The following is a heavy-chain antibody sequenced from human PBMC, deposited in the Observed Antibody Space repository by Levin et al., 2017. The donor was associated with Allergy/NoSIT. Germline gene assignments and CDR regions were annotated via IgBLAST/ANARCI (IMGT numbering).Heavy chain of an antibody. CDR2: IVVGSGNT. V-gene: IGHV1-58*01. D-gene: IGHD3-9*01. Sequence: SVKVSCKASGFTFTSSAVQWVRQARGQRLEWIGWIVVGSGNTNYAQKFQERVTITRDMSTSTAYMELSSLRSEDTAVYYCAVTRGYYDILTGYYDYYYYGMDVWGQGTTVTVSS. CDR1: GFTFTSSA. J-gene: IGHJ6*02. CDR3: AVTRGYYDILTGYYDYYYYGMDV.